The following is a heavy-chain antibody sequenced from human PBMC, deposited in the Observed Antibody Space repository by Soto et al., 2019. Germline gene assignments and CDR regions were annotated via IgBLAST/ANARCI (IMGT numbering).Heavy chain of an antibody. CDR1: GGTFSRYA. V-gene: IGHV1-69*01. J-gene: IGHJ1*01. CDR2: IIPVFGTA. Sequence: QVQLVQSGAEVKKPGSSVKVSCKASGGTFSRYAISWVRQAPGQGLECMGGIIPVFGTANYAPKFQGRVTITADESPGTVYVELSGLRSGDTAVYYCARGWNDFPHWGQGTLVTVSS. CDR3: ARGWNDFPH. D-gene: IGHD1-1*01.